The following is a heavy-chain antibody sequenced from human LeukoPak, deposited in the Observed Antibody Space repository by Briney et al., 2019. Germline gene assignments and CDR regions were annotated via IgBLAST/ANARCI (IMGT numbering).Heavy chain of an antibody. V-gene: IGHV1-46*01. CDR1: GYTFTSYY. D-gene: IGHD3-10*02. CDR3: ARDEKSYYYDRTNAFDI. J-gene: IGHJ3*02. CDR2: INPSGGSI. Sequence: ASVKVSCKASGYTFTSYYMHWVRQAPGQGLEWMGIINPSGGSISYAQKFQGRVTMTRDTSTSTVYMELSSLRSEDTAVYYCARDEKSYYYDRTNAFDIWGQGTMVTVSS.